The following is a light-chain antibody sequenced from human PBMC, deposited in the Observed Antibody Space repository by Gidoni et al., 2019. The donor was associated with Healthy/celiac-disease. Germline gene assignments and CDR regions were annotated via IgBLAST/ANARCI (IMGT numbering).Light chain of an antibody. CDR2: WAS. V-gene: IGKV4-1*01. CDR3: QQYYSTPCS. J-gene: IGKJ2*04. CDR1: QRVLYSSNNKNY. Sequence: DIVMTQSPDSLALSLGERATINCKSSQRVLYSSNNKNYLAWYQQKPGQPPKLLIYWASTREPGVPDRFSGSGSGTDFTLTISSLQAEDVAVYYCQQYYSTPCSFXQXAKLEIK.